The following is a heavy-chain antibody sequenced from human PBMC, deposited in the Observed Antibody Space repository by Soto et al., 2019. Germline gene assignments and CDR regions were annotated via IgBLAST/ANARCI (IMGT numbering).Heavy chain of an antibody. CDR3: ARHDVSYGQYNWFDP. D-gene: IGHD5-18*01. V-gene: IGHV4-59*08. J-gene: IGHJ5*02. CDR1: GGSISSYY. Sequence: SETLSLTCTVSGGSISSYYWSWIRQPPGKGLEWIGYIYYSGSTYYNPSLKSRVTISVDTSKNQFSLKLSSVTAADTAVYYCARHDVSYGQYNWFDPWGQGTLVTV. CDR2: IYYSGST.